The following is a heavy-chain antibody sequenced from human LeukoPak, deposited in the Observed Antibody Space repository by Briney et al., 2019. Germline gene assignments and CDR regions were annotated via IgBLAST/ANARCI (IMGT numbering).Heavy chain of an antibody. CDR1: GGSFSGYY. V-gene: IGHV4-34*01. CDR2: INHSGST. J-gene: IGHJ3*02. CDR3: ARGVGSTMTNSPHNDAFDI. D-gene: IGHD3-22*01. Sequence: RASETLSLTCAVYGGSFSGYYWSWIRQPPGKGLEWIGEINHSGSTNYNPSLKSRVTISVDTSKNQFSLKLSSVTAADTAVYYCARGVGSTMTNSPHNDAFDIWGQGTMVTVSS.